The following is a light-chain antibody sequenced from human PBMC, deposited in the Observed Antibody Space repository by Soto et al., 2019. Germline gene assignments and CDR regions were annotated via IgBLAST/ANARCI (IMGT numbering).Light chain of an antibody. CDR3: QSYDSSLSGYV. V-gene: IGLV1-40*01. Sequence: QLVLTQPPSESGAPGQRVTISCTGSSSNIGAGYDVHWYQQLPGTAPKLLIYGNSNRPSGVPDRFSGSKSGTSVSLAITGLQAEDEADYYCQSYDSSLSGYVFGTGTKLTVL. J-gene: IGLJ1*01. CDR1: SSNIGAGYD. CDR2: GNS.